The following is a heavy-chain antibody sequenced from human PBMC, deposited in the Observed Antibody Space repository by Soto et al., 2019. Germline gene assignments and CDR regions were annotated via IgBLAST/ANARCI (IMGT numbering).Heavy chain of an antibody. Sequence: SETLSLTCTVSGGSISSGDYYWSWIRQPPGKGLEWIGYIYYSGSTYYNPSLKSRVTISVETSKNQFSLKLSSVTAADTAVYYCARDPSPLELRVGYYYYGMDVWGQGTTVTVSS. CDR3: ARDPSPLELRVGYYYYGMDV. CDR2: IYYSGST. V-gene: IGHV4-30-4*01. CDR1: GGSISSGDYY. D-gene: IGHD1-7*01. J-gene: IGHJ6*02.